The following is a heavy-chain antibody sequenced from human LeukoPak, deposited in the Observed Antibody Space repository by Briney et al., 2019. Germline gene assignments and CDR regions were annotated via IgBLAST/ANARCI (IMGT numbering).Heavy chain of an antibody. CDR3: ARSNQADDY. D-gene: IGHD1-14*01. CDR2: INEGGSST. Sequence: GGSLRLSCAGSGYPFSSYWMHWVRQVPGKGLVWVSRINEGGSSTTYADSVKGRFTISRDNAKNTLYLQMDSLRAEDTGVYYCARSNQADDYWGQGTLVTVSS. CDR1: GYPFSSYW. V-gene: IGHV3-74*01. J-gene: IGHJ4*02.